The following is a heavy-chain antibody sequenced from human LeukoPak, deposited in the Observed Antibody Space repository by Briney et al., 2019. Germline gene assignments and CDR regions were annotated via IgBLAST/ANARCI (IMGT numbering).Heavy chain of an antibody. V-gene: IGHV1-2*02. CDR3: ATGLFSYYYGSGA. Sequence: ASVKVSCKASGNIFTGYYLHWVRQAPGQGLEWMGWINPNGGGPKYAPKFQGRVTMTRDTSINTVYKELSRLRSDDTAVYYCATGLFSYYYGSGAWGQGTLVTVSS. CDR1: GNIFTGYY. J-gene: IGHJ4*02. D-gene: IGHD3-10*01. CDR2: INPNGGGP.